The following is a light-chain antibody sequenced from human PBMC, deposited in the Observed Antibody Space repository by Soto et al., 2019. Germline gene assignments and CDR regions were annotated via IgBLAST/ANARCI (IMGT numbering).Light chain of an antibody. CDR1: QDIGSL. V-gene: IGKV1D-12*01. J-gene: IGKJ4*01. CDR2: TAS. Sequence: DIQMTQSPSSLSASVGDRVTMTCRAGQDIGSLLTWYQHKPGKAPKLLISTASSLQSGVPSRFSGSGSGTEFTLTISSLQPEDFATYYCQQANSFPLTFGGGTKVDIK. CDR3: QQANSFPLT.